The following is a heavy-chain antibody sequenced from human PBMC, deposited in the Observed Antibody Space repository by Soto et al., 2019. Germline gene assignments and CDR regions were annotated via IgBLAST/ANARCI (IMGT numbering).Heavy chain of an antibody. D-gene: IGHD3-3*01. Sequence: ASVKVSCKASGYTFTSYYMHWVRQAPGQGLEWMGIIIPSGGSTSYAQKFQGRVTMTRDTSTSTVYMELSSLRSEDTAVYYCARYRSTIFGVVSYYYYGMDVWGQGTTVTVSS. CDR2: IIPSGGST. V-gene: IGHV1-46*01. J-gene: IGHJ6*02. CDR3: ARYRSTIFGVVSYYYYGMDV. CDR1: GYTFTSYY.